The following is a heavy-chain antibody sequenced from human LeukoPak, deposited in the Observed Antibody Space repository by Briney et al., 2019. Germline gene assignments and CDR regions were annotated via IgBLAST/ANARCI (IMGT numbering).Heavy chain of an antibody. V-gene: IGHV3-64*01. CDR1: GFTFSSYA. J-gene: IGHJ4*02. Sequence: GGSLRLSCAASGFTFSSYAMHWVRQAPGKGLEYVSAISSNGGSTYYANSVKGRFTISRDNSKNTLYLQMGSLRAEDMAVYYCARDLNYDFWSGYYGLLDYWGQGTLVTVSS. CDR3: ARDLNYDFWSGYYGLLDY. D-gene: IGHD3-3*01. CDR2: ISSNGGST.